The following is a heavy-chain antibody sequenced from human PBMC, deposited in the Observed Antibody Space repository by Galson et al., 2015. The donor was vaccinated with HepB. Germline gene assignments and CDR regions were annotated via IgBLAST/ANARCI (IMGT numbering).Heavy chain of an antibody. J-gene: IGHJ4*02. Sequence: SLRLSCAASGFTFDDYGMSWVRQAPGKGLEWVPGINWNGGSTGYADSVKGRFTISRDNAKNSLYLQMNSLRAEDTALYHCARGAIAARASYFDYWGQGTLVTVSS. CDR3: ARGAIAARASYFDY. V-gene: IGHV3-20*01. CDR1: GFTFDDYG. CDR2: INWNGGST. D-gene: IGHD6-6*01.